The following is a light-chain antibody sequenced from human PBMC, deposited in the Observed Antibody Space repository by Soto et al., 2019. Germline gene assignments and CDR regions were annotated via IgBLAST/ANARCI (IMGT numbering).Light chain of an antibody. CDR2: DAS. CDR1: QSISSW. V-gene: IGKV1-5*01. CDR3: QQYNSYSLT. Sequence: DIQMTQSPSTLSASVGDRVTITCRASQSISSWLAWYQQKPGKAPKLLIYDASSLESGVPSRFSGSGSGTGFTLTISCLQHDHFATYYCQQYNSYSLTFGQGTQVEIK. J-gene: IGKJ1*01.